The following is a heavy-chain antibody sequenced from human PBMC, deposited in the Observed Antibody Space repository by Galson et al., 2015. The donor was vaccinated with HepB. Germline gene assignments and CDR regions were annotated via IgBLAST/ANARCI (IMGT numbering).Heavy chain of an antibody. V-gene: IGHV1-69*13. Sequence: SVKVSCKASGGTFSSYAISWVRQAPGQGLGWMGGIIPIFGTANYAQKFQGRVTITADESTSTAYMELSSLRSEDTAVYYCARLTIYGSGSYPVDPWGQGTLVTVSS. CDR2: IIPIFGTA. CDR3: ARLTIYGSGSYPVDP. J-gene: IGHJ5*02. CDR1: GGTFSSYA. D-gene: IGHD3-10*01.